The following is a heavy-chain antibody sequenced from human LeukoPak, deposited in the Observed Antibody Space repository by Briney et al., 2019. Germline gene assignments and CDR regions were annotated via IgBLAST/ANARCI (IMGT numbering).Heavy chain of an antibody. D-gene: IGHD6-13*01. CDR3: ARDHSSSYHYFDS. Sequence: SETLSLTCTVSGDSITGHYWSWLRQPPGKGLEWLGYIHHSGKSNFNPSLKSRVTMSTDTSRNQLSLELTSVTAADTAIYYCARDHSSSYHYFDSWGHGALVTVSS. J-gene: IGHJ4*01. CDR1: GDSITGHY. CDR2: IHHSGKS. V-gene: IGHV4-59*11.